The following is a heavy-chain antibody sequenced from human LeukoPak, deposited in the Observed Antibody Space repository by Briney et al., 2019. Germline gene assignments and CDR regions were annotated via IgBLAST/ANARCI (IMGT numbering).Heavy chain of an antibody. CDR3: ARHEEEDGYNAKTFDY. CDR1: GGSISSGSYY. Sequence: SETLSLTCTVSGGSISSGSYYWSWIRQPAGKGLEWIGRIYTSGSTNYNPSLKSRVTISVDTSKNQFSLRLRSVTAADTAVYYCARHEEEDGYNAKTFDYWGQGTLVTVSS. CDR2: IYTSGST. V-gene: IGHV4-61*02. D-gene: IGHD5-24*01. J-gene: IGHJ4*02.